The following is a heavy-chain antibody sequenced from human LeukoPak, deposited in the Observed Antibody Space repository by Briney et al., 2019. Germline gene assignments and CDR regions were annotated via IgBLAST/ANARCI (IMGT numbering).Heavy chain of an antibody. CDR2: INPSGGST. CDR3: ARDAVQTRSENWFDP. J-gene: IGHJ5*02. Sequence: AASVKVSCKASGYTFTSYYMHWVRQAPGQGLEWMGIINPSGGSTSYAQKFQGRVTMTRDTSTSTVYMELSRLRSEDTAVYYCARDAVQTRSENWFDPWGQGTLVTVSS. V-gene: IGHV1-46*01. D-gene: IGHD6-25*01. CDR1: GYTFTSYY.